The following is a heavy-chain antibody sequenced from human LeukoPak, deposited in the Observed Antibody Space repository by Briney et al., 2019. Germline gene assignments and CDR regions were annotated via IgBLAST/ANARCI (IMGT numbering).Heavy chain of an antibody. Sequence: GASVKVSCKASGYTFTGYYMHWVRQAPGQGLERMGWINPNSGGTNYAQKFQGRVTMTRDTSISTAYMELSRLRSDDTAVYYCASGPYFSYDSSGFDYWGQGTLVTVSS. CDR3: ASGPYFSYDSSGFDY. V-gene: IGHV1-2*02. D-gene: IGHD3-22*01. CDR2: INPNSGGT. J-gene: IGHJ4*02. CDR1: GYTFTGYY.